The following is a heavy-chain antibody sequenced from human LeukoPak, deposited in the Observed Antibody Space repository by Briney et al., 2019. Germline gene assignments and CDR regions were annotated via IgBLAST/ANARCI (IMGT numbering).Heavy chain of an antibody. J-gene: IGHJ6*03. CDR2: ISGSGGST. Sequence: PGGTLGLSCAASGFTFSSYGMSWVRQAPGKGLEWVSGISGSGGSTYYADSVKGRFTISRDNSKNTLYLQMNSLRAEDTALYYCARVTAEPIHSGSYYYYYYYYMDVWGKGTTVTVSS. CDR3: ARVTAEPIHSGSYYYYYYYYMDV. CDR1: GFTFSSYG. V-gene: IGHV3-23*01. D-gene: IGHD3-10*01.